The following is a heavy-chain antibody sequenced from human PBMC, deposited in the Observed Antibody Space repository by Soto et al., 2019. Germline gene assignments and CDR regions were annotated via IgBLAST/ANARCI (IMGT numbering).Heavy chain of an antibody. D-gene: IGHD2-2*01. CDR2: IHETGST. CDR1: GGSMSRYY. J-gene: IGHJ2*01. CDR3: ARDVRPTALAYFDI. V-gene: IGHV4-59*12. Sequence: QVQLQESGPGLVKPSETLSLTCSFSGGSMSRYYWSWIRQPPGKGLEWIGNIHETGSTNYNASLKNRVTISLDTSKSAFTLDLTSVTVADTAVYYCARDVRPTALAYFDIWGRGTLVTVSS.